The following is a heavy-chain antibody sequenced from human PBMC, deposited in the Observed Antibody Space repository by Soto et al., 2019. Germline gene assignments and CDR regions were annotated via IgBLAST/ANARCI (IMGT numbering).Heavy chain of an antibody. V-gene: IGHV3-30-3*01. CDR2: VSHDGAIK. Sequence: GGSLRLSCTPSGFTFDNFAMHWVRQAPGKGLEWVAVVSHDGAIKHHAESVRGRLTISRDNSRDTLSLQMNSLRPEDTAVYYCVRETQIVRVVVPTPGSPGALELWGQGTVVTVSS. CDR3: VRETQIVRVVVPTPGSPGALEL. D-gene: IGHD2-15*01. CDR1: GFTFDNFA. J-gene: IGHJ3*01.